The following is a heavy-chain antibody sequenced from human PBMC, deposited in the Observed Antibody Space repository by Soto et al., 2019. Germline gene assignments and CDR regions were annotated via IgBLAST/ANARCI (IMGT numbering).Heavy chain of an antibody. CDR2: INHSGST. J-gene: IGHJ5*02. D-gene: IGHD1-26*01. Sequence: CRRISKNTRKGLEWIGEINHSGSTNYNPSLKSRVTISVDTSKNQFSLKLSSVTAADTAVYYCARCQRRRGAATSSGWFDLCAEGTLVSVSS. V-gene: IGHV4-34*01. CDR3: ARCQRRRGAATSSGWFDL.